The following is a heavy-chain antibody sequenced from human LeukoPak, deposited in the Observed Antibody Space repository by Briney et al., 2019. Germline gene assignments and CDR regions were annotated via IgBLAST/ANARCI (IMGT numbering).Heavy chain of an antibody. CDR1: GGSISRSSYY. Sequence: SETLSLTCTVSGGSISRSSYYWGWIRQSPGKGLEWLGSIYHSGSTYYNPSLKSRVTISVDTSKNQFSLKLSSVTASDTAVIYCARMFRGVSKNEFEGADYWGQGTLVTVSS. V-gene: IGHV4-39*01. CDR3: ARMFRGVSKNEFEGADY. D-gene: IGHD3-10*01. CDR2: IYHSGST. J-gene: IGHJ4*02.